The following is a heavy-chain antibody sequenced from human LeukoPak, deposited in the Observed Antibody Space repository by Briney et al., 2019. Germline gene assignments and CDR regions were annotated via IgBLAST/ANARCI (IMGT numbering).Heavy chain of an antibody. CDR2: VRYDGSNK. V-gene: IGHV3-30*02. J-gene: IGHJ4*02. CDR1: GFTFSTYG. D-gene: IGHD3-10*01. Sequence: PGGSLRLSCAASGFTFSTYGMHWVRQAPGKGLEWVAVVRYDGSNKYYADFVKGRFTISRDNSKNTLYLQMNSLKPEDTAVYYCAKDKGAMNSALDYWGRGTLVTVSS. CDR3: AKDKGAMNSALDY.